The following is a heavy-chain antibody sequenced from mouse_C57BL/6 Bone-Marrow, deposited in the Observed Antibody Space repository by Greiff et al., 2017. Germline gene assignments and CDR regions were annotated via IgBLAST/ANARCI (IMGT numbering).Heavy chain of an antibody. V-gene: IGHV1-64*01. J-gene: IGHJ1*03. D-gene: IGHD2-3*01. CDR3: ARREIYDGYPHWYFDV. CDR2: IHPNSGST. CDR1: GYTFTSYW. Sequence: QVQLKQSGAELVKPGASVKLSCKASGYTFTSYWMHWVKQRPGQGLEWIGMIHPNSGSTNYNEKFKSKATLTVDKSSSTAYMQLSSLTSEDSAVYYCARREIYDGYPHWYFDVWGTGTTVTVSS.